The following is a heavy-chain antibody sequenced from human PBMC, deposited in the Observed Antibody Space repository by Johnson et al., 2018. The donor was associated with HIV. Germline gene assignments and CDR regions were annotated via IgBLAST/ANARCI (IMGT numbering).Heavy chain of an antibody. V-gene: IGHV3-30*04. CDR1: GFTFSSYA. D-gene: IGHD6-6*01. CDR3: AKAQQLVPGGDAFDI. CDR2: ISYDGSNK. Sequence: QVQLVESGGGLVQPGGSLRLSCAASGFTFSSYAMHWVRQAPGKGLEWVAVISYDGSNKYYADSVKGRFTISRDNSKNTLYLQMNSLRAEDTAVYYCAKAQQLVPGGDAFDIWGQGTMVTVSS. J-gene: IGHJ3*02.